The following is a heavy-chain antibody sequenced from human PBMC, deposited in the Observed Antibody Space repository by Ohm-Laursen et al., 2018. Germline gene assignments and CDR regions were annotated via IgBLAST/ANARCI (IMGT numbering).Heavy chain of an antibody. V-gene: IGHV4-59*01. CDR2: IYNSGST. CDR1: GGSISFYY. Sequence: SQTLSLTCIVSGGSISFYYWSWIRQSPGKGLEWIGYIYNSGSTNYNPSLKSRVTLSVDMSKNQFSLKLTSVTAADTAVYYCARDRLDYNDGPFDYWGQGTLVTVSS. CDR3: ARDRLDYNDGPFDY. D-gene: IGHD3-22*01. J-gene: IGHJ4*02.